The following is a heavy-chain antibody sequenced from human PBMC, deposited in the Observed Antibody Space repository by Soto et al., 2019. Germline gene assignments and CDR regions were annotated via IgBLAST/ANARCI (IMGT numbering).Heavy chain of an antibody. J-gene: IGHJ4*02. CDR3: ARGRSSGWSDY. CDR1: GGTFSSYT. D-gene: IGHD6-19*01. Sequence: QVQLVQSGAEVKKPGSSVKVSCKASGGTFSSYTISWVRQAPGQGLEWMGRIIPILGIANYAQKFQGRVTIPADKPTSTAYMELSSLRSEDTAVYYCARGRSSGWSDYWGQGTLVTVSS. V-gene: IGHV1-69*02. CDR2: IIPILGIA.